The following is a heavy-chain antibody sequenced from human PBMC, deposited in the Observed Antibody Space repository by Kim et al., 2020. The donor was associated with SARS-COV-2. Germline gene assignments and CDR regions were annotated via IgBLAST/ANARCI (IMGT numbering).Heavy chain of an antibody. CDR1: GFSLSTSGVS. J-gene: IGHJ6*02. D-gene: IGHD1-20*01. Sequence: SGPTLVNPTQTLTLTCAFSGFSLSTSGVSVGWIRQPPGKALEWLALIYWDDDKRYSPSLKSRLTITKDTSKNQVVLTMTDMDPVDTATYYCAQRQEDNWNYSYYYGVDVWGQGTTVTVSS. CDR2: IYWDDDK. V-gene: IGHV2-5*02. CDR3: AQRQEDNWNYSYYYGVDV.